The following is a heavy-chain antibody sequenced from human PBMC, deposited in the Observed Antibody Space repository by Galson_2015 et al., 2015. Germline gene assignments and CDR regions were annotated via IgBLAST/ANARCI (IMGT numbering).Heavy chain of an antibody. CDR1: GGTFSSYA. V-gene: IGHV1-69*13. CDR3: ARGGSRIVVVPAAINWFDP. Sequence: SVKVSCKASGGTFSSYAISWVRQAPGQGLAWMGGIIPIFGTANYAQKFPGRVTINADESTSTAYMELSSLRSEDTAVYYCARGGSRIVVVPAAINWFDPWGQGTLVTVSS. J-gene: IGHJ5*02. D-gene: IGHD2-2*02. CDR2: IIPIFGTA.